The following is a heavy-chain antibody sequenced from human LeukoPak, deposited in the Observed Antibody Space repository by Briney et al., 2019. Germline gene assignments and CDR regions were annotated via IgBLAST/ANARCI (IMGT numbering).Heavy chain of an antibody. CDR2: ISYDGSNK. V-gene: IGHV3-30*04. J-gene: IGHJ4*02. Sequence: PGGSLRPSCAASGFTFSSYAMHWVRQAPGKGLEWVAVISYDGSNKYYADSVKGRFTISRDNSKNTLYLQMNSLRAEDTAVYYCAREYQAYFDYWGQGTLVTVSS. CDR3: AREYQAYFDY. CDR1: GFTFSSYA.